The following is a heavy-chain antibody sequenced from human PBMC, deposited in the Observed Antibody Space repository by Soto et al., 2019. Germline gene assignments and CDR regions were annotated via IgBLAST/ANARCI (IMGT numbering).Heavy chain of an antibody. J-gene: IGHJ6*02. Sequence: SVKVSCKASGGTFRSYAISWVRQAPGQGLEWMGGIIPIFGTANYAQKFQGRVTITADKSTSTAYMELSSLRSEDTAVYYCARAQDDIVVVVAAPTYYYYGMDVWGQGTTVTVSS. CDR3: ARAQDDIVVVVAAPTYYYYGMDV. CDR2: IIPIFGTA. D-gene: IGHD2-15*01. V-gene: IGHV1-69*06. CDR1: GGTFRSYA.